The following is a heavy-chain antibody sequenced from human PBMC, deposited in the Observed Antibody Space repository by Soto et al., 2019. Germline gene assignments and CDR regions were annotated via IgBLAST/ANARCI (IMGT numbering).Heavy chain of an antibody. CDR3: ASPTMTSTSFYYAMDV. J-gene: IGHJ6*02. CDR1: GHRFTTYW. D-gene: IGHD4-17*01. CDR2: INPTDSET. Sequence: GVSLKISCKTSGHRFTTYWISWVRQMPGQGLEYMGKINPTDSETNYSPSFEGHVTFSVDRSTSTAYVRWNSLKASDTAMYYCASPTMTSTSFYYAMDVWGQGTTVTVSS. V-gene: IGHV5-10-1*01.